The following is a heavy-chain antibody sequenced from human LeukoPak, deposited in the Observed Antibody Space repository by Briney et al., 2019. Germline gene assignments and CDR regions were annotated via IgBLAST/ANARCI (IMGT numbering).Heavy chain of an antibody. CDR2: IYYSGST. D-gene: IGHD6-13*01. V-gene: IGHV4-59*12. Sequence: PSETLSLTCTVSGGSISSYYWSWIRQPPGKGLEWIGYIYYSGSTNYNPSLKSRVTISVDTSKNQFSLKLSSVTAADTAVYYCAREGAAAGHAFDIWGQGTMVTVSS. CDR1: GGSISSYY. CDR3: AREGAAAGHAFDI. J-gene: IGHJ3*02.